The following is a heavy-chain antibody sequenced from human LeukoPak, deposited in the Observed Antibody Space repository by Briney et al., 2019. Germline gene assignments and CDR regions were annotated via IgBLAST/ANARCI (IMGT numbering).Heavy chain of an antibody. CDR1: GYTFTDHY. Sequence: ASVKVSCKASGYTFTDHYMHWVRQAPGQGLEWMGWINPNSDGINNYAHKFQGRVTMTRDTSISTAYMELSSLRSEDTAVYYCARVPSGLAKVRARHYYYYMDVWGKGTTVTVSS. CDR2: INPNSDGI. D-gene: IGHD3-10*01. CDR3: ARVPSGLAKVRARHYYYYMDV. J-gene: IGHJ6*03. V-gene: IGHV1-2*07.